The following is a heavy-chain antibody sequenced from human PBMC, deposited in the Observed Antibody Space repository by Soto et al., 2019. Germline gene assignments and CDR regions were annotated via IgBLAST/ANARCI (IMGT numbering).Heavy chain of an antibody. CDR3: GRSPRRVEGKWYVDC. J-gene: IGHJ4*02. CDR2: ILHTGRT. CDR1: GDSFRSSNW. V-gene: IGHV4-4*01. Sequence: QVQLQESGPGLEKPSGTLSLSCGVSGDSFRSSNWWPWLRQPTGKGLEWIGDILHTGRTDLSPSLRSRFTMSIDTEKKELSLIMTSGTAAETASYCCGRSPRRVEGKWYVDCWGQGALVIVAS. D-gene: IGHD2-15*01.